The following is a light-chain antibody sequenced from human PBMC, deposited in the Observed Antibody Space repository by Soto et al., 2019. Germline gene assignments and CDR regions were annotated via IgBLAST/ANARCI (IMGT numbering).Light chain of an antibody. CDR1: PSISSW. CDR2: DAS. Sequence: DIQMTQAPSTLSATVGDRVTITCRASPSISSWLAWYQQTPGKGPKLLIYDASKLESGGPSQFSGSGSGIEFTLTISSLQPDDFATYYCQQYNGYSTWTFGQGTKVDIK. CDR3: QQYNGYSTWT. J-gene: IGKJ1*01. V-gene: IGKV1-5*01.